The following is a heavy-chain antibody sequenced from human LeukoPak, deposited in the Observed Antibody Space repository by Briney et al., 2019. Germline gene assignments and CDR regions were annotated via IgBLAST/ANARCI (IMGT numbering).Heavy chain of an antibody. J-gene: IGHJ3*02. V-gene: IGHV3-33*01. CDR1: GFTFSSYG. CDR3: ARDNWDYGVHAFDI. D-gene: IGHD1-7*01. CDR2: IRNDGSSE. Sequence: GGSLRLSSAASGFTFSSYGMHWVRQAPGKGLEWVSGIRNDGSSEYYADSVKGRFTISRDNSKNTLYLQMSSLRAEDTAVYYCARDNWDYGVHAFDIWGQGTMVTVAS.